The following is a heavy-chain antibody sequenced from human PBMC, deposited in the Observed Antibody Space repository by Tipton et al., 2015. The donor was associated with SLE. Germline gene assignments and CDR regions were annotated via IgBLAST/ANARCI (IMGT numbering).Heavy chain of an antibody. CDR2: MYYGGST. CDR1: GGSISTYY. J-gene: IGHJ4*02. D-gene: IGHD3-22*01. V-gene: IGHV4-59*08. CDR3: ATYYYDTSGFDH. Sequence: TLSLTCTVSGGSISTYYWSWIRQPPGKGLEWIGYMYYGGSTNYKPSLKSRVTISVDTSKNQFSLKLSSVTAADTAVYYCATYYYDTSGFDHWGQGTLVTVSS.